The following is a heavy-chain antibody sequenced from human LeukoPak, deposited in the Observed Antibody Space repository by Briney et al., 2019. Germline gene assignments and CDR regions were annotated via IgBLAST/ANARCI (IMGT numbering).Heavy chain of an antibody. D-gene: IGHD3-16*02. J-gene: IGHJ3*02. CDR1: GGSISSYH. CDR3: ARDRIYDYIWGSYRDDAFDI. Sequence: KPSETLSLTCTVSGGSISSYHWSWIRQPAGKGLEWIGRIYTSGSTNYNPSLKSRVTMSVDTSKNQFSLKLSSVTAADTAVYYCARDRIYDYIWGSYRDDAFDIWGQGTMVTVSS. V-gene: IGHV4-4*07. CDR2: IYTSGST.